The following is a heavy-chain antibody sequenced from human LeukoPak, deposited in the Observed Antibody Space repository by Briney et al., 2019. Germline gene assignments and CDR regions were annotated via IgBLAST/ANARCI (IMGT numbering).Heavy chain of an antibody. CDR3: ARDTNVGYCSGGSCYSGAFDI. V-gene: IGHV4-59*01. Sequence: SETLSLTCTVSGGSISSYYWSWIRQPPGKGLEWIGYIYYSGSTNYNPSLKSRVTISVDTSKYQFSLKLSSVTAADTAVYYCARDTNVGYCSGGSCYSGAFDIWGQGTMVTVSS. CDR1: GGSISSYY. CDR2: IYYSGST. D-gene: IGHD2-15*01. J-gene: IGHJ3*02.